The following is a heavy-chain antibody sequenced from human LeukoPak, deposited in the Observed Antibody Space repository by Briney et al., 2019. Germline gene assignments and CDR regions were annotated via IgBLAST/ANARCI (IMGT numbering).Heavy chain of an antibody. D-gene: IGHD5-12*01. J-gene: IGHJ6*03. CDR1: GGSISSSSCY. CDR3: ARVVTSGYDYYYYYYMDV. Sequence: SETLSLTCTVSGGSISSSSCYWGWIRQPPGKGLEWIGSIYYSGGTYYNPSLKSRVNISVDTYKNQFSLKLSSVTAADTAVYYCARVVTSGYDYYYYYYMDVWGKGTTVTISS. CDR2: IYYSGGT. V-gene: IGHV4-39*07.